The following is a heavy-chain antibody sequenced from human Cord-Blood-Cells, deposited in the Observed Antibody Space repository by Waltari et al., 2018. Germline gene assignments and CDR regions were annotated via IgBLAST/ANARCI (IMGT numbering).Heavy chain of an antibody. CDR2: INPNSGGT. D-gene: IGHD3-16*01. V-gene: IGHV1-2*04. J-gene: IGHJ2*01. CDR3: ARAPWGGKWYFDL. CDR1: GYTFTGYY. Sequence: QVQLVQSGAEVKKPGASVKVSCKASGYTFTGYYMHWVRQAPGQGLEWMGWINPNSGGTNYAQKFQGWVTMTRDTSSSTAYMELSRLRSDDTAVYYCARAPWGGKWYFDLWGRGTLVTVSS.